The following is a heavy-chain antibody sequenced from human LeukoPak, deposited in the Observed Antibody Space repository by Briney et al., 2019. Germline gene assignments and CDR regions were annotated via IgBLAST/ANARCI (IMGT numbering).Heavy chain of an antibody. V-gene: IGHV4-34*01. Sequence: GSLRLSCAASGFTFSSYAMSWVRQPPGKGLEWIGEINHSGSTNYNPSLKSRVTISVDTSKNQFSLKLSSVTAADTAVYYCASPFDYWGQGTLVTVSS. CDR3: ASPFDY. CDR2: INHSGST. J-gene: IGHJ4*02. CDR1: GFTFSSYA.